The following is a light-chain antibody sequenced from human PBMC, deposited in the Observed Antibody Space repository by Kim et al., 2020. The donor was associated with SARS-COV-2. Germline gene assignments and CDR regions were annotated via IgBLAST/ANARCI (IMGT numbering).Light chain of an antibody. CDR2: QDT. CDR3: QAWDSGSAV. Sequence: ISQGQTASCTCSGDSLASRYIFWYQQKPAQSPVVVIYQDTKRPSGIPERFSGSNSGNTATLTIRVAQAMDEADYYCQAWDSGSAVFGGGTQLTVL. J-gene: IGLJ3*02. V-gene: IGLV3-1*01. CDR1: SLASRY.